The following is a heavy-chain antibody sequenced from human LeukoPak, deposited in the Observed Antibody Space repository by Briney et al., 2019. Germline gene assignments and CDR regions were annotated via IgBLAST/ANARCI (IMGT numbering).Heavy chain of an antibody. J-gene: IGHJ4*02. CDR2: IYYSGST. V-gene: IGHV4-61*01. Sequence: PSETLSLTCTVSGGSVSSGSYYWSWVRQPPGKGLEWIGYIYYSGSTNYNPSLESRVTISVDTSKNQFSLKLSSVTAADTAVYYCARADILTGLFDYWGQGTLVTVSS. CDR1: GGSVSSGSYY. CDR3: ARADILTGLFDY. D-gene: IGHD3-9*01.